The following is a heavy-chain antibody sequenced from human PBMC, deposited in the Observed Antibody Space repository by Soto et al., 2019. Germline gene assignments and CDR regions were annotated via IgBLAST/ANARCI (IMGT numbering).Heavy chain of an antibody. Sequence: ASVKVSCKASGYTFTSYGICWVRQAPGQGLEWMGWISAYNGNTNYAQKLQGRVTMATDTPTSTAYMELRSLRSDDTAVYYCARSARIAAAGTQWFDPWGQGTLVTVSS. CDR2: ISAYNGNT. V-gene: IGHV1-18*01. J-gene: IGHJ5*02. CDR3: ARSARIAAAGTQWFDP. CDR1: GYTFTSYG. D-gene: IGHD6-13*01.